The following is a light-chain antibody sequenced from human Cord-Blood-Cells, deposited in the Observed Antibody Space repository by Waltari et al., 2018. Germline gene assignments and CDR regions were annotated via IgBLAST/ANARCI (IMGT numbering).Light chain of an antibody. Sequence: QSALTQPASVSGSPGQSITISCTGTSSDVGGYNSFSCYQQHPGKAPKLIIYDVSNRPSGVANRFSGSKSGNTASLTISGLQAEDEADYYCSSYTSSSTVVFGGGTKLTVL. CDR1: SSDVGGYNS. V-gene: IGLV2-14*01. CDR3: SSYTSSSTVV. CDR2: DVS. J-gene: IGLJ2*01.